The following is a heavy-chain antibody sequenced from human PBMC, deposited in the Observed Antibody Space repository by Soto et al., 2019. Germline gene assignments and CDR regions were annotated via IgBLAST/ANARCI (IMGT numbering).Heavy chain of an antibody. D-gene: IGHD6-6*01. J-gene: IGHJ3*02. Sequence: GGSLRLSCAASGFTFSSYGMHWVRQAPGKGLEWVAVIWYDGSNKYYADSVKGRFTISRDNSKNTLYLQMNSLRAEDAAVYYCARERQRNIAARPGAFDIWGQGTMVTVSS. CDR2: IWYDGSNK. CDR3: ARERQRNIAARPGAFDI. CDR1: GFTFSSYG. V-gene: IGHV3-33*01.